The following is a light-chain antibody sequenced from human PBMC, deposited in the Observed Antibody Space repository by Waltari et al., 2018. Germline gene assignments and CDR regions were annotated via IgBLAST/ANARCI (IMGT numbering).Light chain of an antibody. CDR1: QSVTSQ. Sequence: EIVMTQSPATLSVSLGERATLSCRASQSVTSQLAWYQQRPGQAPRLLSYGASTRATGIPARFSGSGSGTEFTLTISSLQSEDFAVYYCQQYNNWPRTFGQGTKVEIK. CDR2: GAS. V-gene: IGKV3-15*01. J-gene: IGKJ1*01. CDR3: QQYNNWPRT.